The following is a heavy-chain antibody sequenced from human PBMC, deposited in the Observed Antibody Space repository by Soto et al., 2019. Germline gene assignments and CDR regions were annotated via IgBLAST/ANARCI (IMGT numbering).Heavy chain of an antibody. D-gene: IGHD2-2*01. Sequence: GESLNLSCKGSGYSFTSYWSGWVRQMPGKGLEWMGIIYPGDSDTRYSPSFQGQVTISADKSISTAYLQWSSLKASDTAMYYCARREHCSSTSCSSHYGMDVWGQGTTVTVS. CDR3: ARREHCSSTSCSSHYGMDV. J-gene: IGHJ6*02. CDR2: IYPGDSDT. V-gene: IGHV5-51*01. CDR1: GYSFTSYW.